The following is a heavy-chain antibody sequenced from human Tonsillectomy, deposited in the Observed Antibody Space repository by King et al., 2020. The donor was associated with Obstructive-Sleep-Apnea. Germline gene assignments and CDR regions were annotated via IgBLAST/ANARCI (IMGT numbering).Heavy chain of an antibody. J-gene: IGHJ4*02. Sequence: VQLQESGPGLVKPSEILSLTCTVSGGSISSYYWSWIRQPPGKGLEWIGYIYYSGSTNYNPSLKSRVTISVDTSKNQFSLKLSSVTAADTAVYYCAREADSSGWYAYWGQGTLVTVSS. V-gene: IGHV4-59*01. CDR3: AREADSSGWYAY. D-gene: IGHD6-19*01. CDR2: IYYSGST. CDR1: GGSISSYY.